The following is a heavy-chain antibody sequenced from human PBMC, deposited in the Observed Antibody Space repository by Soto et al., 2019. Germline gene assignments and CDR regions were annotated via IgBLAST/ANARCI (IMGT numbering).Heavy chain of an antibody. V-gene: IGHV3-23*01. J-gene: IGHJ6*02. CDR2: ISGSGGST. CDR3: ARSGSGCSRTSCSYYYYYGMDV. CDR1: GFTFSSYA. D-gene: IGHD2-2*01. Sequence: EVQLLESGGGLVQPGGSLRLSCAASGFTFSSYAMSWVRQAPGKGLEWVSAISGSGGSTYYADSVKGRFTISRDNSKNALYLQMNGLRAEDTAVYYCARSGSGCSRTSCSYYYYYGMDVWGQGTTVTVSS.